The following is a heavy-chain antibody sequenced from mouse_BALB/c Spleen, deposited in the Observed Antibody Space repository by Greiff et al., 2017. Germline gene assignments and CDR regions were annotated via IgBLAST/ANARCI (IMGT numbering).Heavy chain of an antibody. CDR3: ARELDYAMDY. Sequence: EVKLQESGAELVKPGASVKLSCTASGFNIKDTYMHWVKQRPEQGLEWIGRIDPANGNTKYDPKFQGKATITADTSSNTAYLQLSSLTSEDTAVYYCARELDYAMDYWGQGTSVTVSS. D-gene: IGHD4-1*01. CDR2: IDPANGNT. CDR1: GFNIKDTY. V-gene: IGHV14-3*02. J-gene: IGHJ4*01.